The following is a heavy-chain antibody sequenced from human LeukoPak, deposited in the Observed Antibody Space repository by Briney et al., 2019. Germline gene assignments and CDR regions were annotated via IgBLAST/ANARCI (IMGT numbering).Heavy chain of an antibody. CDR1: GVSISSNY. CDR3: ARTFVDTAMVGSYYYYYGMDV. D-gene: IGHD5-18*01. J-gene: IGHJ6*02. Sequence: SETLSLTCTVSGVSISSNYWSWVRQPPGKGLEWGGYIYYSGSTNYNPSLKSRVTISVDTSKNQFSLKLSSVTAADTAVYYCARTFVDTAMVGSYYYYYGMDVWGQGTTVTVSS. CDR2: IYYSGST. V-gene: IGHV4-59*01.